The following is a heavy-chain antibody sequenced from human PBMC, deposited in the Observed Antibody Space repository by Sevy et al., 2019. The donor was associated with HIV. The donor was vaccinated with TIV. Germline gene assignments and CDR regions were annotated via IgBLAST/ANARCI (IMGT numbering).Heavy chain of an antibody. CDR2: IWYDGSDT. Sequence: GGSLRLSCAASGFIFSNHGMHWVRQAPGKGLEWVARIWYDGSDTYYGESVKGRFTISRENSKNTVDLQMNSLRVEDTAVYYCARDVDSNYDGIDAWGQGTTVTISS. J-gene: IGHJ6*02. D-gene: IGHD4-4*01. CDR3: ARDVDSNYDGIDA. V-gene: IGHV3-33*01. CDR1: GFIFSNHG.